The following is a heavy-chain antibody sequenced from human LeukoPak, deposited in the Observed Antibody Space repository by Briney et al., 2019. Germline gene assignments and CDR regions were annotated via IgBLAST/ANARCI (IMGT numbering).Heavy chain of an antibody. V-gene: IGHV3-7*01. D-gene: IGHD1-1*01. CDR1: GFPLSSYW. J-gene: IGHJ4*02. Sequence: GGSLRLSCAASGFPLSSYWMSWVRQAPGKGLEWVASIKQDGSDKYYVDSVKGRFTISRDNAKNSLYLQLNSLRADDTAVYYCARLTGTTGFDYWGQGTLVTVSS. CDR3: ARLTGTTGFDY. CDR2: IKQDGSDK.